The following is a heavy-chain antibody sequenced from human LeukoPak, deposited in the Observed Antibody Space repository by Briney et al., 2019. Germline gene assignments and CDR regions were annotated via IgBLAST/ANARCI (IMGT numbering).Heavy chain of an antibody. V-gene: IGHV4-34*01. CDR3: ARGQEIVATSFDY. D-gene: IGHD5-12*01. CDR1: GESFSGYY. J-gene: IGHJ4*02. Sequence: SETLSLTCAVYGESFSGYYWSWIRQPPGKGLEWIGEINHSGSTNYNPSLKSRVTMSVDTSRNQFSLKLSSVTAADTAVYYCARGQEIVATSFDYWGQGTLVTVSS. CDR2: INHSGST.